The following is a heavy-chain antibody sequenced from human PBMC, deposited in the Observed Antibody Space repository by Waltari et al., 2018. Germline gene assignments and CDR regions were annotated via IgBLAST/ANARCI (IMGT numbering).Heavy chain of an antibody. V-gene: IGHV4-39*07. D-gene: IGHD1-26*01. J-gene: IGHJ4*02. Sequence: QLQLQESGPGLVKPSETLSLPCTVSGGSISSSSYYWGWIRQPPGKGLEWIGSIYYSGSTYYNPSLKSRVTISVDTSKNQFSLKLSSVTAADTAVYYCARESGSYFYFDYWGQGTLVTVSS. CDR3: ARESGSYFYFDY. CDR1: GGSISSSSYY. CDR2: IYYSGST.